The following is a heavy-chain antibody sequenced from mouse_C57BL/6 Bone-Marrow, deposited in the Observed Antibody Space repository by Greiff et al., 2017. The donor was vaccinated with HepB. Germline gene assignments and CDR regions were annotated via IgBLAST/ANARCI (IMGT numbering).Heavy chain of an antibody. Sequence: VKLQESGAELVRPGPSVKMSCKASGYTFTNYWIGWAKQRPGHGLEWIGDIYPGGGYTNYNEKFKGKATLTADKSSSTAYMQFSSLTSEDSAIYYCARRGLTTVDYYAMDYWGQGTSVTVSS. CDR2: IYPGGGYT. CDR1: GYTFTNYW. D-gene: IGHD1-1*01. CDR3: ARRGLTTVDYYAMDY. J-gene: IGHJ4*01. V-gene: IGHV1-63*01.